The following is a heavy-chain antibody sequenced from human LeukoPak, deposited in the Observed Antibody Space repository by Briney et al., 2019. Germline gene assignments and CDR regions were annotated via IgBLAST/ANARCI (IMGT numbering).Heavy chain of an antibody. CDR3: ARAEVLPDYYAISGGFDY. V-gene: IGHV4-59*11. J-gene: IGHJ4*02. Sequence: PSETLSLTCTVSGGSISTHYWSWIRQPPGKGLEWIGYIYYSGSTNYNPSLKGRVTISVDTSKNQFSLKLSSVTAADTAVYYCARAEVLPDYYAISGGFDYWGQGTLVTVSS. D-gene: IGHD3-10*01. CDR2: IYYSGST. CDR1: GGSISTHY.